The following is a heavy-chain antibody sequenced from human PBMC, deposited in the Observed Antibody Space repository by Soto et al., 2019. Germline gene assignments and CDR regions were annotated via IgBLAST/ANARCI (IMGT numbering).Heavy chain of an antibody. V-gene: IGHV1-69*13. J-gene: IGHJ4*02. CDR2: IIPIFGTA. CDR1: GGTFSSYA. D-gene: IGHD3-22*01. CDR3: ARDGGGIWDSSGYSFDY. Sequence: SVKVSCKASGGTFSSYAISWVRQAPGRGLEWMGGIIPIFGTANYAQKFQGRVTITADESTSTVYMELSSLRSEDTAVYYCARDGGGIWDSSGYSFDYWGQGTLVTVSS.